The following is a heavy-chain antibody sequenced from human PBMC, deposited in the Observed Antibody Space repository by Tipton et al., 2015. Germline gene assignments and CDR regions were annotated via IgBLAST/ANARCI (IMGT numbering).Heavy chain of an antibody. J-gene: IGHJ4*02. V-gene: IGHV4-39*01. CDR1: GGSISSSSYY. Sequence: TLSLTCTVSGGSISSSSYYWGWIRQPPGKGLEWIGSIYYSGSTYYNPSLKSRVTISVDTSKNQFSLKLSSVTAADTAVYYCVRGLPANYDSLGYFGDWGQGTLVTVSA. CDR2: IYYSGST. CDR3: VRGLPANYDSLGYFGD. D-gene: IGHD3-22*01.